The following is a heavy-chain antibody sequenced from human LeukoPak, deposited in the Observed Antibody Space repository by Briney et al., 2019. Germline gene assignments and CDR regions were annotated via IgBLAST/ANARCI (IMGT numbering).Heavy chain of an antibody. D-gene: IGHD5-18*01. CDR3: ARGGIQLWFSY. V-gene: IGHV4-38-2*02. Sequence: SETLSLTCTVSGYSISSGYYWGWIRQPPGKGLEWIGSIYHSGSTYYNPSLKSRVTISVDTSKNQFSLKLSPVTAADTAVYYCARGGIQLWFSYWGQGTLVTVSS. J-gene: IGHJ4*02. CDR1: GYSISSGYY. CDR2: IYHSGST.